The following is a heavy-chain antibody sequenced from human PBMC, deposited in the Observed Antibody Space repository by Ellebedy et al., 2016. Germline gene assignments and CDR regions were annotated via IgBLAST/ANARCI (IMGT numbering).Heavy chain of an antibody. CDR3: ARERGGVAAVVVNWFDP. J-gene: IGHJ5*02. Sequence: GESLKISCAASGFNLGDYAMSWVRQVPGKGLEWVSDISLSGGATNYADSVKGRFTISRDNAKNSLYLQMNSLRAEDTAVYYCARERGGVAAVVVNWFDPWGQGTLVTVSS. CDR1: GFNLGDYA. CDR2: ISLSGGAT. D-gene: IGHD6-13*01. V-gene: IGHV3-20*04.